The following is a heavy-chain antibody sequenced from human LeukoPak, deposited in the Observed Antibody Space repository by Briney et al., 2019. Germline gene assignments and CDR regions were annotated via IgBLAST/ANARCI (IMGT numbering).Heavy chain of an antibody. V-gene: IGHV3-21*01. CDR2: VRSNGDYI. Sequence: GGSLRHSCAGSGNEFIRHTMNWVRRASGKGVEWISSVRSNGDYIYYEDSVKGRFSISRDNARTSVYLQMNSLRVEDTAIYYCAREYDSRARIDAWGQGTLVTVSS. J-gene: IGHJ5*02. CDR3: AREYDSRARIDA. D-gene: IGHD6-13*01. CDR1: GNEFIRHT.